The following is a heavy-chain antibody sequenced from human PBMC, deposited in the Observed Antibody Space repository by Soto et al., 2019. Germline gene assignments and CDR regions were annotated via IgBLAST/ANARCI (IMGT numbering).Heavy chain of an antibody. CDR3: AGPYIVVVPAAPPQPDYYYYYGMDV. V-gene: IGHV1-69*13. Sequence: GASVKVSCKASGGTFSSYAISWVRQAPGQGLEWMGGIIPIFGTANYAQKFQGRVTITADESTSTAYMELSSLRSEDTAVYYCAGPYIVVVPAAPPQPDYYYYYGMDVWGQGTTVTVSS. CDR1: GGTFSSYA. J-gene: IGHJ6*02. D-gene: IGHD2-2*01. CDR2: IIPIFGTA.